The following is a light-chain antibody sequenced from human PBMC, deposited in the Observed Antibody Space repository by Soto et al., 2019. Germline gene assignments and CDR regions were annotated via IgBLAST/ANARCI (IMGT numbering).Light chain of an antibody. CDR1: SSDVGGYNY. V-gene: IGLV2-14*01. Sequence: QSALTQPASVSGSPGQSITISCTGTSSDVGGYNYVSWYQQHPGKVPKLMMFDVNNRPSGVSNRFSGSKSGNTASLTISGLQAEDEADYFCCSYATGSVYAFGTGTKVTVL. CDR2: DVN. CDR3: CSYATGSVYA. J-gene: IGLJ1*01.